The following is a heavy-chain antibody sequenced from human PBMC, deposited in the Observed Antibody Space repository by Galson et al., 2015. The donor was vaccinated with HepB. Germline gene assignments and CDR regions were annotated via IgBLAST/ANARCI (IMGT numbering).Heavy chain of an antibody. CDR3: AKVGVIPGILTGYYSRNWFDP. CDR1: GYTFSNYD. D-gene: IGHD3-9*01. V-gene: IGHV1-8*01. J-gene: IGHJ5*02. CDR2: MNPNSGNT. Sequence: SVKVSCKASGYTFSNYDINWVRQATGQGLEWMGWMNPNSGNTGYAQKFQGRVTMTRNTSINTAYMELSSLRSEDTAVYYCAKVGVIPGILTGYYSRNWFDPWGQGTLVTVSS.